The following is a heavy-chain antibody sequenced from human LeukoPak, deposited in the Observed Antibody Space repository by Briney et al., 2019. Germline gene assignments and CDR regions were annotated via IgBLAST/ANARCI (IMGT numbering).Heavy chain of an antibody. V-gene: IGHV3-7*01. Sequence: PGGSPRLSCAASGFTFSTYWMSWVRQAPGKGLEWVANIKQDGSEKNYVDSVKGRFTISRDNAKKSLYLQMNSLRAEDTAVYYCARSYGSSWYHFDYWGQGTLVTVSS. D-gene: IGHD6-13*01. CDR2: IKQDGSEK. CDR3: ARSYGSSWYHFDY. J-gene: IGHJ4*02. CDR1: GFTFSTYW.